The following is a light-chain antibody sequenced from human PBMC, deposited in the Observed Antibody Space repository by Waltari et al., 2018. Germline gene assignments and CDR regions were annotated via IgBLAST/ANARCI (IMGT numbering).Light chain of an antibody. CDR1: QNIDTW. J-gene: IGKJ3*01. Sequence: DIHLTQSPSTLSASVGDRVTITCRASQNIDTWLACYQQKPGKAPKLLIYKASYLQSGVPSRFSGRGSGTEFTLTIDSLQPDDFATYHCQQYNSYSCGFGPGTTVDLK. V-gene: IGKV1-5*03. CDR2: KAS. CDR3: QQYNSYSCG.